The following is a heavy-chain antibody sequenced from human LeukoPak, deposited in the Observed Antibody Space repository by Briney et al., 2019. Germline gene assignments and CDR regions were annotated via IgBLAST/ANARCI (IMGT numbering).Heavy chain of an antibody. CDR2: ITASSSTE. D-gene: IGHD2-2*02. Sequence: GGSLRLSCAASGFTFSSSSMNWVRQAPGKGLEWVSYITASSSTEYYADSVKGRFTISRDNAKNSLYLQMNILRAEDTTVYYCAGGEYCTSTSCYILDSGNWFGPWGQGTLVTVSS. CDR1: GFTFSSSS. V-gene: IGHV3-48*01. J-gene: IGHJ5*02. CDR3: AGGEYCTSTSCYILDSGNWFGP.